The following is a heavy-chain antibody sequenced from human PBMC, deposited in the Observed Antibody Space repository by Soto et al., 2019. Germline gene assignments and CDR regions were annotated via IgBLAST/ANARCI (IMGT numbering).Heavy chain of an antibody. CDR2: ISGSGGST. Sequence: PGGSLRLSCAASGFTFSSYAMSWVRQAPGKGLEWVSAISGSGGSTYYADSVKGRFTISRDNSKNTLYLQMNSLRAEDTAVYYCAKIQGSFWSGYADQYYFDYWGQGTLVTVSS. CDR3: AKIQGSFWSGYADQYYFDY. CDR1: GFTFSSYA. V-gene: IGHV3-23*01. D-gene: IGHD3-3*01. J-gene: IGHJ4*02.